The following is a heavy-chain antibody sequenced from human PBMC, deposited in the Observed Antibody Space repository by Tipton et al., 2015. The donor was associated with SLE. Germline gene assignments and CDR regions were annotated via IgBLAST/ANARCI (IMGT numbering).Heavy chain of an antibody. J-gene: IGHJ4*02. CDR1: GVSISNFY. V-gene: IGHV4-4*07. CDR2: IYSSGST. Sequence: LRLSCTVSGVSISNFYWSWIRQPAGKGLEWIGRIYSSGSTNYNPSLKSRVTMSVDTSQNQFSLKLSSVTAANTALYYCASSYSSAYFSYFFDYWGQGTLVTVPS. D-gene: IGHD3-22*01. CDR3: ASSYSSAYFSYFFDY.